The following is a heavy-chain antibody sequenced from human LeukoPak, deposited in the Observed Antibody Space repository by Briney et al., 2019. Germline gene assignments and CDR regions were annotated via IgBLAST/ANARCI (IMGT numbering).Heavy chain of an antibody. V-gene: IGHV7-4-1*02. D-gene: IGHD2-15*01. CDR3: ARDLVGVLDY. J-gene: IGHJ4*02. CDR2: INTNTGNP. Sequence: ASVKVSCKASGYTFTSYAMNWVRQAPGQGLEWMGWINTNTGNPTYAQGFTGRFVFSLDTTVSTAYLQISSVKAQDTAVYYSARDLVGVLDYWGQGTLVTVSS. CDR1: GYTFTSYA.